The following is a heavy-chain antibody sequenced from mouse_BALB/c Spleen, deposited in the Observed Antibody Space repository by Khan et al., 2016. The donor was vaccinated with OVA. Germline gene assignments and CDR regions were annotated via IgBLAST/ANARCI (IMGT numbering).Heavy chain of an antibody. J-gene: IGHJ4*01. CDR3: ARVGYAGTMDY. CDR1: GYTFTNNG. D-gene: IGHD2-14*01. CDR2: INTYTGEP. Sequence: QIQLVQSGPELKKPGETVKISCKASGYTFTNNGMNWVKQNPGKGLKWMGWINTYTGEPTYVDDFKGRFAFSLETSATTAYLQINNLKNEDTATYFCARVGYAGTMDYWGQGTSVTASS. V-gene: IGHV9-3-1*01.